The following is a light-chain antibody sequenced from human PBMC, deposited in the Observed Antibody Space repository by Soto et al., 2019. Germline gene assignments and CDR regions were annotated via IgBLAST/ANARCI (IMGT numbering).Light chain of an antibody. CDR1: KLGDKY. V-gene: IGLV3-1*01. CDR3: QAWDSSTGGVV. J-gene: IGLJ2*01. CDR2: QDS. Sequence: SYELTQPPSVSVSPGQTANITCSGDKLGDKYACWYQQKPGQSPVLVIYQDSKRPSGIPERFSGSNSGNTATLTISGTQAMDEADYYCQAWDSSTGGVVFGGGTKLTVL.